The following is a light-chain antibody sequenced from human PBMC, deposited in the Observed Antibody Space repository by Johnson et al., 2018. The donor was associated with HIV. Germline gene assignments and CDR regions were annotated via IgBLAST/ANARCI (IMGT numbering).Light chain of an antibody. Sequence: VLTQSPSVSAAPGQKVTISCSGSSSNIGNNYVSWYQQLPGTAPKLLIYDNNKRPSGIPDRFSGSKSGTSATLGITGLQTGDEADYYCGTWDSSLSVLYVFGTGTKVTVL. CDR2: DNN. CDR1: SSNIGNNY. J-gene: IGLJ1*01. CDR3: GTWDSSLSVLYV. V-gene: IGLV1-51*01.